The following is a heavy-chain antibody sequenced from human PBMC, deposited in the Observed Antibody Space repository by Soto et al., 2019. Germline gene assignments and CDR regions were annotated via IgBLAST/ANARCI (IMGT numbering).Heavy chain of an antibody. CDR3: ARDRVMAAAGTSYLLH. V-gene: IGHV1-18*01. D-gene: IGHD6-13*01. J-gene: IGHJ1*01. CDR2: ISANNGDT. CDR1: SYTFISYG. Sequence: ASVKVSCKASSYTFISYGISWVRQAPGQGLEWMGWISANNGDTNYAQKLQGRVTMTTDTSTSTAYMELRSLRSDDTAVYYCARDRVMAAAGTSYLLHWGQGTLVTVSS.